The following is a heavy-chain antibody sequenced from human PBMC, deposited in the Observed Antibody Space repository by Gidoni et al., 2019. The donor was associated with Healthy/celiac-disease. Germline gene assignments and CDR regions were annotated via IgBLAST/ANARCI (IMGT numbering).Heavy chain of an antibody. CDR1: GFPFSSYG. CDR2: ISYDGSNK. J-gene: IGHJ6*03. V-gene: IGHV3-30*18. CDR3: AKDTDYDFWSGYTMDV. Sequence: QVQLVESGGGVVQPGRSLRLSCAASGFPFSSYGMHWVRQAPGKGLEWVAVISYDGSNKYYADSVKGRFTISRDNSKNTLYLQMNSLRAEDTAVYYCAKDTDYDFWSGYTMDVWGKGTTVTVSS. D-gene: IGHD3-3*01.